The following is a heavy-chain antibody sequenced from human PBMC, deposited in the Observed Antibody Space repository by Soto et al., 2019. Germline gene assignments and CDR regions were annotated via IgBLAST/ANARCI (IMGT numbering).Heavy chain of an antibody. Sequence: GSLRLSCAASGFTFSSYWMHWVRQAPGKGLVWVSRINSDGSSTSYADSVKGRFTISRDNAKNTLYLQMNSLRAEDTAVYYWARVVDYDFGGGYFSFFAYGGQGTLAPVPS. D-gene: IGHD3-3*01. CDR1: GFTFSSYW. CDR3: ARVVDYDFGGGYFSFFAY. CDR2: INSDGSST. J-gene: IGHJ4*02. V-gene: IGHV3-74*01.